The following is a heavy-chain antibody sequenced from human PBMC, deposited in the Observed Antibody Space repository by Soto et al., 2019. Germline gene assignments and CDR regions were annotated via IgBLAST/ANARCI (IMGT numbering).Heavy chain of an antibody. CDR3: ARVGYCSSTSCPHHNWFDP. Sequence: QVQLVQSGAEVKKPGSSVKVSCKASGGTFSSYAISWVRQAPGQGLEWMGGIIPIFGTANYAQKFQGRVTITADKSTSTAYMELSSLRSEDTAVYYCARVGYCSSTSCPHHNWFDPWGQGTLVTVSS. D-gene: IGHD2-2*03. CDR1: GGTFSSYA. J-gene: IGHJ5*02. CDR2: IIPIFGTA. V-gene: IGHV1-69*06.